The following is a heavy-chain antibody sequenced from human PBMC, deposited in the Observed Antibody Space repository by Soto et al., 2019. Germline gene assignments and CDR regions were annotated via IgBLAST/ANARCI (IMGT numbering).Heavy chain of an antibody. CDR1: GFTFSSYD. J-gene: IGHJ3*02. Sequence: PGGSLRLSCAASGFTFSSYDMHWVRQTSGKDLEWVSGIGTAGDTYYPGSGKGRFTISRDNAKNSFYLQMNSLRAGDTAVYFCARVARADYTFDIWGRGTMVTVSS. CDR2: IGTAGDT. V-gene: IGHV3-13*01. CDR3: ARVARADYTFDI. D-gene: IGHD3-10*01.